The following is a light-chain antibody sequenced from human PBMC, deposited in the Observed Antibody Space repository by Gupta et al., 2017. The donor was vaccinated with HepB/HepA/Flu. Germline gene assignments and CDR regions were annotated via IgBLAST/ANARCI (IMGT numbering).Light chain of an antibody. CDR2: DTS. V-gene: IGLV7-46*01. J-gene: IGLJ3*02. Sequence: QVVVTQEPSLTVSPGGTVTLTCGSTTGTVTSGHYPYWIQQKPGQAPRTLIYDTSSKHSWTPARFSGSLLGGKAALTLSGAQPEEEADYYCLLSYSYFRVFGGGTKLTVL. CDR3: LLSYSYFRV. CDR1: TGTVTSGHY.